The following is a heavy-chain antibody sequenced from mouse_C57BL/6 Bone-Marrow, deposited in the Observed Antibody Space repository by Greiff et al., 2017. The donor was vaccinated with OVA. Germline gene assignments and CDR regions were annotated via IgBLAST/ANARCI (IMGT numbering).Heavy chain of an antibody. CDR3: ARSYDYSFFYAMDY. Sequence: PGQGLEWIGMIHPNSGSTNYNEKFKSKATLTVDKSSSTAYMQLSSLTSEDSAVYYCARSYDYSFFYAMDYWGQGTSVTVSS. J-gene: IGHJ4*01. V-gene: IGHV1-64*01. CDR2: IHPNSGST. D-gene: IGHD2-4*01.